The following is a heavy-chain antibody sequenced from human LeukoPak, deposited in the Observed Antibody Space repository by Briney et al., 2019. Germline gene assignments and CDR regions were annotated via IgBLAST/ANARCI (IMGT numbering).Heavy chain of an antibody. CDR3: ARADRLDGTPYLIGP. CDR1: GYTFIDYY. V-gene: IGHV1-2*02. CDR2: INPYSGRT. D-gene: IGHD1-14*01. Sequence: RASVKVSCKTSGYTFIDYYLHWVRQAPGQGLEWMGWINPYSGRTSTAQKFQGRITMTRDTSITTVYMEVSWLTSDDTAIYYCARADRLDGTPYLIGPWGQGTLVTVSS. J-gene: IGHJ5*02.